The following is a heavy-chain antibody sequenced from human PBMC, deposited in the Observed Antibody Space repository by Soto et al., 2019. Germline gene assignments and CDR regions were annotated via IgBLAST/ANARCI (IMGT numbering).Heavy chain of an antibody. V-gene: IGHV4-39*01. CDR1: GGSISSSSYY. J-gene: IGHJ2*01. CDR3: ASPRGDYVWYFDL. CDR2: IYYSGST. Sequence: QLQLQESGPGLVKPSETLSLTCTVSGGSISSSSYYWGLIRQPPGKGLEWIGSIYYSGSTYYNPSLKSRVTITGDTSQSQYALELSAVTAADTAVYYCASPRGDYVWYFDLWGRGTLVTVSS. D-gene: IGHD4-17*01.